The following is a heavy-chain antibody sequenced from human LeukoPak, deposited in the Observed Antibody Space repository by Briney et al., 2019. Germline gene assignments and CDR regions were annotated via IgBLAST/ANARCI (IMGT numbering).Heavy chain of an antibody. Sequence: GGSLRLSCAASGFTFSSYSMNWVRQAPGKGLEWVSYISISSSTIYYADSLTGRFTISRDNAKNSLYLQMNSLRAEDTAMYYCARRATTERGHSYGLDFWGQGTLVTVSS. D-gene: IGHD5-18*01. CDR1: GFTFSSYS. CDR2: ISISSSTI. CDR3: ARRATTERGHSYGLDF. J-gene: IGHJ4*02. V-gene: IGHV3-48*04.